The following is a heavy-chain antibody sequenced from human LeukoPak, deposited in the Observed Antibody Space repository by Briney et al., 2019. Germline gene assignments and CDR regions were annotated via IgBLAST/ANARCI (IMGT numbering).Heavy chain of an antibody. V-gene: IGHV3-7*03. CDR3: DGGTGWVSNLG. J-gene: IGHJ4*02. CDR1: GFSFSDYW. Sequence: GGSLRLSCAASGFSFSDYWMHWVRQPPGKGLEWVANIKQDGSEKYYVDSVKGRFTISRDNAKNSLYLQMNSLRAEDTGVYYCDGGTGWVSNLGGGQGTLVIVSS. CDR2: IKQDGSEK. D-gene: IGHD6-19*01.